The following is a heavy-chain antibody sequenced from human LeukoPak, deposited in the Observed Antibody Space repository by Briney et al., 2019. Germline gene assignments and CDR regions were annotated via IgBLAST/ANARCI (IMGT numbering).Heavy chain of an antibody. CDR3: ATRFRITGRWIDAFDI. J-gene: IGHJ3*02. V-gene: IGHV4-39*01. Sequence: SGTLSLTCTVSGDSISSSSYYWGWIRQPPGKGLEWIGEFYYGGSADYNPSLKCRVTISVDTSKNEFSPKLSAVTAADTAIYYCATRFRITGRWIDAFDIWGQGTMVTVSS. CDR2: FYYGGSA. D-gene: IGHD1-14*01. CDR1: GDSISSSSYY.